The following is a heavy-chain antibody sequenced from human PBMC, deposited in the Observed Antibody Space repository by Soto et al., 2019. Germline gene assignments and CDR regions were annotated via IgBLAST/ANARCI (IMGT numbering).Heavy chain of an antibody. J-gene: IGHJ6*02. CDR1: GFTFRSYV. V-gene: IGHV3-30*18. CDR3: AKDLSREVATTTKMYYHYGMDV. Sequence: QVQLVESGGGVVQPGRSLRLSCAASGFTFRSYVMHWVRQAPGKGLERVAIISYDGSNKYYVNSVKGRLTISRDNSNNTLYLQMNSLRAEDTAIYYCAKDLSREVATTTKMYYHYGMDVWGQGTTVTVSS. D-gene: IGHD5-12*01. CDR2: ISYDGSNK.